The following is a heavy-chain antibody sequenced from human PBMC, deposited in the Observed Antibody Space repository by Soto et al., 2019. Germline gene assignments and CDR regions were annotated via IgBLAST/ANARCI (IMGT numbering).Heavy chain of an antibody. D-gene: IGHD2-15*01. Sequence: QVQLVQSGAEVEKPGSSVKVSCKASGGTFSSYAISWVRQAPGQGIEWMGGIIPIFSSANYAPKFQVRDTITADESRSTAYMGLSSLGSEDTAVYYCARDLEGYFSGYHPPFGMDVWGQGTTVTVSS. CDR1: GGTFSSYA. J-gene: IGHJ6*02. CDR2: IIPIFSSA. CDR3: ARDLEGYFSGYHPPFGMDV. V-gene: IGHV1-69*01.